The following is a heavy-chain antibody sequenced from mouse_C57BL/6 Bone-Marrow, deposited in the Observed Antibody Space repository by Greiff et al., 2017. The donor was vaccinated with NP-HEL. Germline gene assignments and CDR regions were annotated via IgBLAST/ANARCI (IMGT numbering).Heavy chain of an antibody. D-gene: IGHD2-3*01. CDR2: IHPNSGST. Sequence: QVQLQQSGAELVKPGASVKLSCKASGYTFTSYWMHWVKQRPGQGLEWIGMIHPNSGSTNYNEKFKSKATLTVDKSSSTAYMQLSSLTSEDSAVYYCAGGWLLPWFAYWGQGTLVTVSA. J-gene: IGHJ3*01. V-gene: IGHV1-64*01. CDR1: GYTFTSYW. CDR3: AGGWLLPWFAY.